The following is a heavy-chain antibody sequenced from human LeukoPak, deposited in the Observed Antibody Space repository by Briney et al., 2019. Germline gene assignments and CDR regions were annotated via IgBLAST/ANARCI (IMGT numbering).Heavy chain of an antibody. D-gene: IGHD3-16*02. CDR2: IYYSGST. V-gene: IGHV4-31*03. Sequence: SETLSLTCTVSGGSISSGGYYWSWIRQHPGKGLEWIGYIYYSGSTYYNPSLKSRVTISVDTSKNQFSLKLSSVTAADTAVYYCARQGTLGSYQTFDYWGQGTLVTVSS. CDR1: GGSISSGGYY. J-gene: IGHJ4*02. CDR3: ARQGTLGSYQTFDY.